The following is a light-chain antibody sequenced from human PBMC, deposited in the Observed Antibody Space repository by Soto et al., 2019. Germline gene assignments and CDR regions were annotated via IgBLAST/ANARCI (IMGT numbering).Light chain of an antibody. CDR2: KAS. CDR1: QSISSW. V-gene: IGKV1-5*03. CDR3: QQYNNWPPWT. J-gene: IGKJ1*01. Sequence: DIQMTQSPSTLSASVGDRGTISWGASQSISSWLAWYQQKPGRAPKRLIYKASSLESGGPSRCSGSGSGTEFTLTISSLQSEDFAVYYCQQYNNWPPWTFGQGTKVDIK.